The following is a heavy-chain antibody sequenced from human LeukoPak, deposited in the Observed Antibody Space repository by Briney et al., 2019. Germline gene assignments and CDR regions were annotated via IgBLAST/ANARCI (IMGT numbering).Heavy chain of an antibody. J-gene: IGHJ5*02. CDR3: ARGGHWLDP. V-gene: IGHV3-48*04. CDR2: ISSSSGSSSTI. CDR1: GFTFSDYA. Sequence: PGGSLRLSCAASGFTFSDYAMNWVRQALGKGLEWVSYISSSSGSSSTIYYIDSVMGRFTISRDNAKNSLFLQMHRLRPEDTAVYFCARGGHWLDPWGQGTMVTVSP.